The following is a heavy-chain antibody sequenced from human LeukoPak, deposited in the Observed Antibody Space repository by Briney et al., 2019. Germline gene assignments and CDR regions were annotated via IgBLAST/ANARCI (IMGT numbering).Heavy chain of an antibody. J-gene: IGHJ4*02. Sequence: ASVKVSCKASGYTFTSYDINWVRQATGQGLEWMGWMNPNSGNTGYAQKFQGRVTMTRNTSINTAYMELSSLRSEDTAVYYCARVSGRRRYDLGYWGQGTLVTVSS. CDR2: MNPNSGNT. CDR3: ARVSGRRRYDLGY. V-gene: IGHV1-8*01. CDR1: GYTFTSYD. D-gene: IGHD5-12*01.